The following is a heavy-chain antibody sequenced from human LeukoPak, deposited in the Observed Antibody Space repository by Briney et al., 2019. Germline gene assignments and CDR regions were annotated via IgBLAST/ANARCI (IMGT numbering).Heavy chain of an antibody. CDR2: IIPIFGTA. CDR1: GGTFISYA. D-gene: IGHD3-22*01. Sequence: SVKVSCKASGGTFISYAISWVRQAPGQGLEWMGGIIPIFGTANYAQKFQGRVTITADESTSTAYMELSSLRSEDTAVYYCAREGDSYYYDSSGYFFDYWGQGTLVTVSS. V-gene: IGHV1-69*01. CDR3: AREGDSYYYDSSGYFFDY. J-gene: IGHJ4*02.